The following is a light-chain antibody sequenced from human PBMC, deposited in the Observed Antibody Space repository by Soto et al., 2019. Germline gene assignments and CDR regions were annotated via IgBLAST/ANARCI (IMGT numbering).Light chain of an antibody. CDR1: QTISTW. J-gene: IGKJ1*01. V-gene: IGKV3-11*01. CDR3: QQRSSWWT. CDR2: GVS. Sequence: TQSPPTLSASVGDRVTITCRASQTISTWMAWYQQKPGQAPSLLIYGVSTRATGIPARFSGSGSETDFTLTISSLEPEDFAVYYCQQRSSWWTFGQGTKVDIK.